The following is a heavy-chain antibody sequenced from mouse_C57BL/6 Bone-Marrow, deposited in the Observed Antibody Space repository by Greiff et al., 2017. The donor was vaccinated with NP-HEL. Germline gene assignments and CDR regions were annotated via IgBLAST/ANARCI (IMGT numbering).Heavy chain of an antibody. Sequence: QVQLQQSGAELVKPGASVKLSCKASGYTFTSYWMHWVKQRPGQGLEWIGMIHPNSGSTNYNEKFKSKATLTVDKSSSTAYMQLSSLTSEDSAVYYCAREGPATGGTGFAYWGQGTLVTVSA. V-gene: IGHV1-64*01. D-gene: IGHD1-2*01. CDR3: AREGPATGGTGFAY. J-gene: IGHJ3*01. CDR1: GYTFTSYW. CDR2: IHPNSGST.